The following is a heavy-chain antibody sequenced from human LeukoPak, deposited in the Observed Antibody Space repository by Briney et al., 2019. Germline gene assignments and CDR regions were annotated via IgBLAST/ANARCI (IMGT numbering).Heavy chain of an antibody. CDR1: GGSISSSNW. CDR2: IYHSGST. J-gene: IGHJ6*03. CDR3: ARDPGIVLMVYALESYYYMDV. Sequence: PSETLSLTCAVSGGSISSSNWWSWVRQPPGKGLEWIGEIYHSGSTNYNPSLKSRVTISVDKSRNQFSLKVSSVTAADTAVYYCARDPGIVLMVYALESYYYMDVWGKGTTVTVSS. D-gene: IGHD2-8*01. V-gene: IGHV4-4*02.